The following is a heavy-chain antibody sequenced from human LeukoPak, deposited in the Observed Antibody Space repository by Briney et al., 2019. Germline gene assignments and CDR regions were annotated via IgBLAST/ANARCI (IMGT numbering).Heavy chain of an antibody. D-gene: IGHD6-13*01. CDR3: ARDLSGDSSSWFRGSDPYYYYGMDV. Sequence: ASVKVSCKASGGTFSSYAISWVRQAPGQGLEWMGGIIPIFGTANYAQKFQGRVTITADESTSTAYMELSSLRSEDTAVYYCARDLSGDSSSWFRGSDPYYYYGMDVWGQGTTVTVS. V-gene: IGHV1-69*13. CDR1: GGTFSSYA. J-gene: IGHJ6*02. CDR2: IIPIFGTA.